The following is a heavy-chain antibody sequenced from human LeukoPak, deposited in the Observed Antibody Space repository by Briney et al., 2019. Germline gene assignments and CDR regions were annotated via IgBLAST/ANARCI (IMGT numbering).Heavy chain of an antibody. V-gene: IGHV1-46*01. J-gene: IGHJ4*02. CDR2: INPSGGST. CDR3: ARGLDDFWSEYYTKELDY. Sequence: ASVKVSCKASGYTFTSYYMHWVRQAPGQGLEWMGIINPSGGSTSYAQKFQGRVTMTRDTSTSTVYMELSGLRSEDTAVYYCARGLDDFWSEYYTKELDYWGQGTLVTVSS. D-gene: IGHD3-3*01. CDR1: GYTFTSYY.